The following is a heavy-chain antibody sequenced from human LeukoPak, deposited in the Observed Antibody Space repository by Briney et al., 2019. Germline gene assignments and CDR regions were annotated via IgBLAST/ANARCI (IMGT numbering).Heavy chain of an antibody. CDR2: ISGSGGST. CDR1: GFTFTSYA. J-gene: IGHJ6*02. D-gene: IGHD2-15*01. CDR3: ATRYCSGGSCYYYYGMDV. Sequence: GGSLRLSCAASGFTFTSYAMSWVRQAPGKGLEWVSAISGSGGSTYYADSVKGRFTISRDNSKNTLYLQMNSLRAEDTAVYYCATRYCSGGSCYYYYGMDVWGQGTTVTVSS. V-gene: IGHV3-23*01.